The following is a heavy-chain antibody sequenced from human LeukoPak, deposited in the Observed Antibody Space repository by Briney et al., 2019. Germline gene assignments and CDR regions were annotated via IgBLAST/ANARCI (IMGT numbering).Heavy chain of an antibody. Sequence: SETLSLTCAVYDGSSRDSYWSWIRQPPGKGLEWIGEINHIGTTNYNPSFKSRVSISVDTSKNQFSLRLNSVTAADTAVYYCARGPFAHDYTDYAWGQGTLVTVSS. CDR3: ARGPFAHDYTDYA. V-gene: IGHV4-34*01. J-gene: IGHJ4*02. D-gene: IGHD4-11*01. CDR1: DGSSRDSY. CDR2: INHIGTT.